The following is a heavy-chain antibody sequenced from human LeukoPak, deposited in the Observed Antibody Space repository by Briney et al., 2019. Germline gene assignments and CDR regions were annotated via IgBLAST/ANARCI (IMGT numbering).Heavy chain of an antibody. CDR3: ARWGNGQCYDY. J-gene: IGHJ4*02. V-gene: IGHV1-3*04. CDR1: GYTFTSYG. CDR2: INSIENT. D-gene: IGHD7-27*01. Sequence: ASVKVSCKASGYTFTSYGISWVRQAPGQRLEWMGWINSIENTKYSRKLQGRVTITRDTAANTAYMELSSLRSEDTAVYYCARWGNGQCYDYWGQGTLVTVSS.